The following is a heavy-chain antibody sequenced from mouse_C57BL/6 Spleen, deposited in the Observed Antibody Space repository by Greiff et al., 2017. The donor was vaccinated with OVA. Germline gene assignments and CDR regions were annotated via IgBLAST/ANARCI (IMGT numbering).Heavy chain of an antibody. CDR3: ARIYGSSYGYSDV. Sequence: QVQLKQSGAELAKPGASVKLSCKASGYTFTSYWMHWVKQRPGQGLEWIGYINPSSGYTKYNQKFKDKATLTADKSSSTAYMQLSSLTYEDSAVYYCARIYGSSYGYSDVWGTGTTVTVSS. CDR1: GYTFTSYW. J-gene: IGHJ1*03. D-gene: IGHD1-1*01. V-gene: IGHV1-7*01. CDR2: INPSSGYT.